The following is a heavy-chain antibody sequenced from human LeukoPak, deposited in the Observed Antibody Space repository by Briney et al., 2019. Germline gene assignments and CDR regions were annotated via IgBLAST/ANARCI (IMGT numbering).Heavy chain of an antibody. V-gene: IGHV3-73*01. CDR1: GFTFSGSA. CDR3: DSGSYSQH. Sequence: GGSLRLSCAASGFTFSGSAMHWVRQASGKGLEWVGRIRSKANSYATAYAASVKGRFTIARDDSKNTAYLQMNSVRTEDTAVYYCDSGSYSQHWGQGTLVTVSS. D-gene: IGHD1-26*01. CDR2: IRSKANSYAT. J-gene: IGHJ4*02.